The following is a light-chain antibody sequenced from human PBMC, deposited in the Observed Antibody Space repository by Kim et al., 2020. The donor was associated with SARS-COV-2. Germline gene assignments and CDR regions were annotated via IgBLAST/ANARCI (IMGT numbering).Light chain of an antibody. J-gene: IGLJ3*02. CDR1: SSDVGGYNY. CDR3: CSYAGNYNGV. CDR2: DVS. Sequence: GQSVTMSCTGTSSDVGGYNYVSWYQQHPGKAPKLLISDVSKRPSGVPDRFSGSKSGNTASLTISGLQPEDEADYYCCSYAGNYNGVFGGGTKVTVL. V-gene: IGLV2-11*01.